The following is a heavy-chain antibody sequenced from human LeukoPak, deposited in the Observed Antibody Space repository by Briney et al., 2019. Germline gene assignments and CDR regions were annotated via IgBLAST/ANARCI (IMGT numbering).Heavy chain of an antibody. Sequence: PSETLSLTCTVSGGSNNSYYWSWIRQPPGKGLEWIGYTHPSGNTNYSPSLKSRVTISVDMSRNQFSLKLSSVTAADTAVYYCARKAPKKGWFDPWGQGTLVTVSS. CDR3: ARKAPKKGWFDP. CDR2: THPSGNT. V-gene: IGHV4-4*09. J-gene: IGHJ5*02. CDR1: GGSNNSYY.